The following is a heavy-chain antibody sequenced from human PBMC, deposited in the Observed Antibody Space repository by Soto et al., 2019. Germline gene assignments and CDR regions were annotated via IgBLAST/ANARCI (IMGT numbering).Heavy chain of an antibody. D-gene: IGHD3-3*01. V-gene: IGHV1-69*12. CDR1: GGTFSSYA. CDR2: IIPIFGTA. CDR3: AGPRFLAPKTSYYYYGMDV. Sequence: QVQLVQSGAEVKKPGSSVKVSCKASGGTFSSYAISWVRQAPGQGLEWMGGIIPIFGTANYAQKFQGRVTITADESTSTAYMELSSLRSEDTAVYYCAGPRFLAPKTSYYYYGMDVWGQGTTVTVSS. J-gene: IGHJ6*02.